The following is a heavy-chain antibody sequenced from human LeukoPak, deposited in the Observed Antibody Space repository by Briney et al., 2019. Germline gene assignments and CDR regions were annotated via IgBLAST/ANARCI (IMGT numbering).Heavy chain of an antibody. D-gene: IGHD2-2*01. V-gene: IGHV1-24*01. CDR2: FDPEDGET. Sequence: GASVKVSCKVSGYTLTELSMHWVRQAPGEGLEWMGGFDPEDGETIYAQKFQGRVTMTEDTSTDTAYMELSSLRSEDTAVYYCAGVVPADLYYYYYMDVWGKGTTVTVSS. CDR1: GYTLTELS. CDR3: AGVVPADLYYYYYMDV. J-gene: IGHJ6*03.